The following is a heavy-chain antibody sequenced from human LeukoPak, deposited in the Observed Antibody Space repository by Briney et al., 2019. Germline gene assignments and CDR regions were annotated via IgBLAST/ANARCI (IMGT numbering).Heavy chain of an antibody. V-gene: IGHV3-23*01. CDR3: AKVSRTYCSSTSCYTDY. CDR1: GFTFSSYA. CDR2: ISGSGGST. Sequence: TGGSLRLSCAASGFTFSSYAMSWVRQAPGKGLEWVSAISGSGGSTYYADSVKGRFTISRDNSKNTLYLQMNSLRAEDTAVYYCAKVSRTYCSSTSCYTDYWGQGTLVTVSS. J-gene: IGHJ4*02. D-gene: IGHD2-2*02.